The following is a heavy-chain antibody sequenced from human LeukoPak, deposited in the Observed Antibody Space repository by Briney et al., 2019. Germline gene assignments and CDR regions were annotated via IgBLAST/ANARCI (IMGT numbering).Heavy chain of an antibody. CDR2: IIPIFGTA. CDR1: GGTFSSYA. J-gene: IGHJ4*02. D-gene: IGHD6-19*01. CDR3: ARGRIAVAGTLGY. Sequence: ASVKVSCKASGGTFSSYASSWVRQAPGQGLEWMGGIIPIFGTANYAQKFQGRVTITADESTSTAYMELSSLRSEDTAVYYCARGRIAVAGTLGYWGQGTLVTVSS. V-gene: IGHV1-69*13.